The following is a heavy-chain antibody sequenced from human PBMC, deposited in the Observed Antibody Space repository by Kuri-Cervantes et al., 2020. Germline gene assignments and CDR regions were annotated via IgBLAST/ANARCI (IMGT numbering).Heavy chain of an antibody. CDR3: ARGYFDSSGYSNPFDI. D-gene: IGHD3-22*01. J-gene: IGHJ3*02. CDR2: IYISGST. CDR1: GGSITSYY. V-gene: IGHV4-4*07. Sequence: SETLSLTCTVSGGSITSYYWSWIRQPAGKGLEWIGRIYISGSTNSNPSLKSRVTMSVDTSKNQFSLRLSSVTAADTAVYYCARGYFDSSGYSNPFDIWGQGTKVTVSS.